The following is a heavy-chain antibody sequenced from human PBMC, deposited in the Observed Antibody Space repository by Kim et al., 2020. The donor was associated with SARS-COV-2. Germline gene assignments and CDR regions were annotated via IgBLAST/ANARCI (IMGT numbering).Heavy chain of an antibody. CDR1: GYTFTSYD. CDR2: VNPNSDKV. V-gene: IGHV1-8*01. Sequence: ASVKVSCTASGYTFTSYDIHWVRQAAGQGLEWMGWVNPNSDKVVYAQQFQGRVTVSRDTSISTVYLELRSLRSEDSAVYYCARGPPKSTSPSSVGHKIYYNYYYYMDLWGKGTAVTVSS. J-gene: IGHJ6*04. CDR3: ARGPPKSTSPSSVGHKIYYNYYYYMDL. D-gene: IGHD3-16*01.